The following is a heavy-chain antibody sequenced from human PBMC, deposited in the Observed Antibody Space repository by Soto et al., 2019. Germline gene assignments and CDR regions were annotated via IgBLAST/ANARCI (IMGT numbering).Heavy chain of an antibody. CDR2: IYWDDDK. Sequence: QITLKESGPTLVKPTQTLTLTCTFSGFSLSSTRVAVGWIRQPPGKALEWLALIYWDDDKRYSPFLKSRLTIXTXTXXNPVVLTMTHMDPVDTATYYCAHSVVAGLGYYFDYWGQGTLVTVSS. D-gene: IGHD6-19*01. CDR3: AHSVVAGLGYYFDY. V-gene: IGHV2-5*02. CDR1: GFSLSSTRVA. J-gene: IGHJ4*02.